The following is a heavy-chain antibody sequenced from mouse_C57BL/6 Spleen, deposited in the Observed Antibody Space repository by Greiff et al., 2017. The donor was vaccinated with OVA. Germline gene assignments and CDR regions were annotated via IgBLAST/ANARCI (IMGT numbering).Heavy chain of an antibody. Sequence: ESGPGLVKPSQSLSLTCSVPGYSITSGYYWNWIRQFPGNKLEWMGYISYDGSNNYNPSLKNRISITRDTSKNQFFLKLNSVTTEDTATYYCAKSGYYDYEAWFAYWGQGTLVTVSA. CDR1: GYSITSGYY. J-gene: IGHJ3*01. CDR2: ISYDGSN. V-gene: IGHV3-6*01. D-gene: IGHD2-4*01. CDR3: AKSGYYDYEAWFAY.